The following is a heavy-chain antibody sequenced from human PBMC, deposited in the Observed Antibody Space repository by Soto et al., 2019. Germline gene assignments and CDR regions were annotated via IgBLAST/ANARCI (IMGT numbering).Heavy chain of an antibody. V-gene: IGHV3-7*01. CDR3: ARGFGPKLGIDY. J-gene: IGHJ4*02. D-gene: IGHD7-27*01. Sequence: EMQLVESGGGLVQPGGSLRLSCAASGFTFSNYWMTWVRQAPGKGLEWVANIKQDGSEKYYVDSVKGRFTISRDNAKNSLYLEIDSLRAEDTAIYYCARGFGPKLGIDYWGQGTQVSVSS. CDR2: IKQDGSEK. CDR1: GFTFSNYW.